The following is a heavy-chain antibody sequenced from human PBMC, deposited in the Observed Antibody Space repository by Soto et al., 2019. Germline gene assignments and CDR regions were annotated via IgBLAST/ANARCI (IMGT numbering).Heavy chain of an antibody. Sequence: GGSLRLSCAASGFTFDDYAMHWVRQAPGKGLEWVSGISWNSGSIGYADSVKGRFTISRDNAKNSLYLQMNSLRAEDTALYYCAKARDGIAAAGRVFDYWGQGTLVTSPQ. V-gene: IGHV3-9*01. J-gene: IGHJ4*02. CDR2: ISWNSGSI. D-gene: IGHD6-13*01. CDR3: AKARDGIAAAGRVFDY. CDR1: GFTFDDYA.